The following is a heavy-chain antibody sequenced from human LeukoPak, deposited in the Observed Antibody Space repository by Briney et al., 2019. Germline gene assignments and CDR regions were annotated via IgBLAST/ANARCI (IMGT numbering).Heavy chain of an antibody. CDR3: ARSQCSSLLDY. V-gene: IGHV3-33*01. D-gene: IGHD6-13*01. CDR1: GFSLSAYG. J-gene: IGHJ4*02. CDR2: IWYDGTSK. Sequence: PGRSLRLSCAASGFSLSAYGVHWVRQAPGKGLEWVAVIWYDGTSKDYADSVKGRFTFSRDNSKNTLYLQMNSLTVEDTAVYYCARSQCSSLLDYWGQGTLVTVSS.